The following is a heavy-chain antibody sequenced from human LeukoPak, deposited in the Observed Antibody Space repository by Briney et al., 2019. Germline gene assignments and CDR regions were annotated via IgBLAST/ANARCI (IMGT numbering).Heavy chain of an antibody. V-gene: IGHV4-38-2*01. D-gene: IGHD6-25*01. CDR3: ARMSGNAFDI. CDR2: VYRSGTT. J-gene: IGHJ3*02. CDR1: GYSISSGYY. Sequence: PSETLSLTCAVSGYSISSGYYWGWIRQPPGKGLEWIGSVYRSGTTYYNPSLKSRVTISMDTSTNQFSLKLSSVTAAGTAVYYCARMSGNAFDIWGQGTMVTVSS.